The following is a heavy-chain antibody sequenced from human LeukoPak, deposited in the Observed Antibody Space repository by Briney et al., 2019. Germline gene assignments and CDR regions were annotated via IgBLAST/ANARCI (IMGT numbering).Heavy chain of an antibody. CDR1: GFTFSSYG. D-gene: IGHD6-6*01. V-gene: IGHV3-33*06. CDR3: AKEGQLVRYGMDV. Sequence: GGSLRLSCAASGFTFSSYGMHWVRQAPGKGLEWVAVIWYDGSNKYYADSVKGRFTISRDNSKNTLYLQMNSLRAEDTAVYYCAKEGQLVRYGMDVWSQGTTVTVSS. CDR2: IWYDGSNK. J-gene: IGHJ6*02.